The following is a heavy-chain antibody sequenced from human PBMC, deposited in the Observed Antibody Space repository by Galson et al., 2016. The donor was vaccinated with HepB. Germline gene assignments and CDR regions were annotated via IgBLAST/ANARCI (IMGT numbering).Heavy chain of an antibody. D-gene: IGHD2-15*01. CDR3: ARGWRTYSRYFEH. J-gene: IGHJ1*01. CDR2: INQDGSET. CDR1: GLTFSDYW. V-gene: IGHV3-7*01. Sequence: SLRLSCAVSGLTFSDYWMSWVRQAPGKGLEWVANINQDGSETYYLDSVKGRFTISRDNAKNSLYLQMNSLRGEDTAVYYCARGWRTYSRYFEHWGQGALVSVSS.